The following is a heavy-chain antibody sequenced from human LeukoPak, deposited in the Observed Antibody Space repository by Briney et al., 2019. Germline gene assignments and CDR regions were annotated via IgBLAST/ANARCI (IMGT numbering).Heavy chain of an antibody. V-gene: IGHV3-23*01. CDR1: GFTFSSYG. CDR3: AKPPGSSWYGYFDY. Sequence: GGSLGLSCAASGFTFSSYGMSWVRQAPGKGLEWVSAISGSGGSTYYADSVKGRFTISRDNSKNTLYLQMNSLRAEDTAVYYCAKPPGSSWYGYFDYWGQGTLVTVSS. CDR2: ISGSGGST. J-gene: IGHJ4*02. D-gene: IGHD6-13*01.